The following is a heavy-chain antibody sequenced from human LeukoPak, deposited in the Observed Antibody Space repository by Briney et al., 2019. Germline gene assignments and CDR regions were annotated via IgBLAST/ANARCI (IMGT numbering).Heavy chain of an antibody. J-gene: IGHJ6*02. Sequence: GGSPRLSCAASGFTFSSYAMSWVRQAPGKGLEWVSAISGSGGSTYYADSVKGRFAISRDNSKNTLYLQMNSLRAEDKGVYYCAKGQGSNIYYYYGMDVWGQGTTVTVSS. D-gene: IGHD4-23*01. CDR2: ISGSGGST. V-gene: IGHV3-23*01. CDR3: AKGQGSNIYYYYGMDV. CDR1: GFTFSSYA.